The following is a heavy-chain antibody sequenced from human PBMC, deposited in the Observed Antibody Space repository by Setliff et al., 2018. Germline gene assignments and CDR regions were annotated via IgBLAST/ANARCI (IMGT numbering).Heavy chain of an antibody. CDR1: GFTFSNSW. Sequence: GGSLRLSCAASGFTFSNSWMSWVRQAPGKGLEWVANIKQDGSEKYYVDSVKGRFTISRDNAKNSLYLQMSSLRAEDTAVYYCARETLPYYFDYWGQGTLVTVSS. CDR2: IKQDGSEK. J-gene: IGHJ4*02. V-gene: IGHV3-7*01. CDR3: ARETLPYYFDY.